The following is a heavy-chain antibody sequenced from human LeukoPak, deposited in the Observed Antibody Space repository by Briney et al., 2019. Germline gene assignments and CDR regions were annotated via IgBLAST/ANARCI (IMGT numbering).Heavy chain of an antibody. Sequence: GGSLRLSCAASGFTFSSYSMNWVRQAPGKGLEWVSSISSSSYIYYADSVKGRFTISRDNAKNSLYLQMNSLRAEDTAVYYCARDYCSSTSCYEPFDYWGQGTLVTVSS. V-gene: IGHV3-21*01. CDR2: ISSSSYI. CDR1: GFTFSSYS. J-gene: IGHJ4*02. CDR3: ARDYCSSTSCYEPFDY. D-gene: IGHD2-2*01.